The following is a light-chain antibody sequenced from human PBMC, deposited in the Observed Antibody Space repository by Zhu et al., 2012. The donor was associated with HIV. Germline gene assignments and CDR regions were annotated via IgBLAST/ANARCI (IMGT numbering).Light chain of an antibody. V-gene: IGKV3-20*01. CDR1: QTVYSNY. Sequence: EVVLTQSPGTLSLSPGERATLSCRASQTVYSNYLAWYQQKRGQAPRLIMYGTSARASGIPDRFSGSGSRTDFTLTISSLEPEDFAVYYCQQYGAFPRTFGLG. J-gene: IGKJ1*01. CDR2: GTS. CDR3: QQYGAFPRT.